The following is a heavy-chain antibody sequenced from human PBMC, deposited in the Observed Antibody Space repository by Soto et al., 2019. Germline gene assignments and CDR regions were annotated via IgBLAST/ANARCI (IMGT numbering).Heavy chain of an antibody. V-gene: IGHV1-18*01. J-gene: IGHJ4*02. CDR1: GYTFTSYG. CDR3: ARDRLMAVSGLGDN. Sequence: ASVKVSCKASGYTFTSYGISWVRQAPGQGLEWMGWISAYNGNTNYAQKLQGRVTMTTETSTSTAYMELRSLRSDDTAVYYCARDRLMAVSGLGDNWGQGTLVTVSS. D-gene: IGHD2-8*01. CDR2: ISAYNGNT.